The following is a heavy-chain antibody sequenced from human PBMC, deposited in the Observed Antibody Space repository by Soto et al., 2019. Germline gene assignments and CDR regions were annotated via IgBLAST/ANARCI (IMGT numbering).Heavy chain of an antibody. D-gene: IGHD2-2*02. CDR2: ISSSSSYI. CDR3: ARDHLTAIPDLYYYYYGMDV. CDR1: GFTFSSYS. J-gene: IGHJ6*02. Sequence: GGSLRLSCAASGFTFSSYSMNWVRQAPGKGLEWVSSISSSSSYIYYADSVKGRFTISRDNAKNSLYLQMNSLRAEDTAVYYCARDHLTAIPDLYYYYYGMDVWGQGTTVTVSS. V-gene: IGHV3-21*01.